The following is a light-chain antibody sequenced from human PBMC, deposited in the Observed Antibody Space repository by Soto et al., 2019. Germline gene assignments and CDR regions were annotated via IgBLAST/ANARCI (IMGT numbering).Light chain of an antibody. CDR3: AAWDDSLNGV. CDR2: SND. V-gene: IGLV1-44*01. J-gene: IGLJ2*01. Sequence: QSVLTQPPSASGTPGQRVTIPCSGSSSNIGSNTVNWYQQLPGTAPKLLIHSNDQRPSEVPDRFSGSKSGTSASLAISGLQSEDEADYHCAAWDDSLNGVFGGGTQLTVL. CDR1: SSNIGSNT.